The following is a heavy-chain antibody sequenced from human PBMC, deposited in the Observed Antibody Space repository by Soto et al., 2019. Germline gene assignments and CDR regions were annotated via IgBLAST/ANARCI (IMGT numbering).Heavy chain of an antibody. CDR1: GFTFTSSA. J-gene: IGHJ6*04. CDR2: IVVGSGNT. CDR3: AVGGGTGYYYYYGMDV. V-gene: IGHV1-58*01. D-gene: IGHD2-15*01. Sequence: SVKVSCKASGFTFTSSAVQWVRQARGQRLEWIGWIVVGSGNTNYAQKFQERVTITRDMSTSTAYMELSSLRSADTAMYYCAVGGGTGYYYYYGMDVWGKGTKVIVSS.